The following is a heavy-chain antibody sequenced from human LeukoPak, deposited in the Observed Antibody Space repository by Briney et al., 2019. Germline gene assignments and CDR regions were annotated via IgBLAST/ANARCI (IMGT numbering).Heavy chain of an antibody. D-gene: IGHD2-15*01. V-gene: IGHV3-74*01. CDR2: INSDGSST. Sequence: GSLLLSCAASGFTFSNYWMHWVRQAPGKGLVWVSRINSDGSSTSYADSGKGRFTISRDNAKNTLYLQMNSLRAEDTAVYYCARDRGAYCSGGSCYSRNWFDPWGQGTLVTVSS. J-gene: IGHJ5*02. CDR1: GFTFSNYW. CDR3: ARDRGAYCSGGSCYSRNWFDP.